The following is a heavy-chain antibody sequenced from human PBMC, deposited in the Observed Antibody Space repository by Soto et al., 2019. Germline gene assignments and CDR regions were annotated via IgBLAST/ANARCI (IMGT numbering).Heavy chain of an antibody. CDR2: INTLSSAI. D-gene: IGHD6-19*01. CDR3: ARRLQWQLRPLDS. Sequence: QVDLMEPGGGLAKPGGSLRLSCAGSGFTFSDYYMTWIRQAPGKGLEWVSYINTLSSAIYYADSVKGRFTISRDNAKNSLFLQMNSLRAEDTAVYYCARRLQWQLRPLDSWGRGTLVTVSS. CDR1: GFTFSDYY. V-gene: IGHV3-11*01. J-gene: IGHJ4*02.